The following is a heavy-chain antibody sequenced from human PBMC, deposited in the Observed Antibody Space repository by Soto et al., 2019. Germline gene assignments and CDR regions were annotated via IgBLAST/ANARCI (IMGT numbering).Heavy chain of an antibody. D-gene: IGHD6-13*01. V-gene: IGHV3-9*01. J-gene: IGHJ1*01. Sequence: EVQLVESGGGLVQPGRSLRLSCAASGFTFDDYAMHWVRQVPGKGLEWVSGINWNSGSIGYADSVKGRFAISRDNVKNPLHLQMNSLRAEDTAFYYCVKDESINWYSGHFRHWGQGTLVTVPS. CDR2: INWNSGSI. CDR1: GFTFDDYA. CDR3: VKDESINWYSGHFRH.